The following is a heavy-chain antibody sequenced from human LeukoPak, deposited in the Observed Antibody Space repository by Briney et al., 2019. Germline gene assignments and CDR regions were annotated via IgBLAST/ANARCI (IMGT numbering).Heavy chain of an antibody. CDR1: GFTFSNYG. CDR2: IQYDGSNK. Sequence: GGSLRLSCAASGFTFSNYGMHWVRQAPGKGLEWVAFIQYDGSNKYYADSMKGRFTISRDNSKNTLYLQMNSLRAEDTAVYYCARAYTGYSSSWYGIKYAFDIWGQGTMVTVSS. D-gene: IGHD6-13*01. J-gene: IGHJ3*02. V-gene: IGHV3-30*02. CDR3: ARAYTGYSSSWYGIKYAFDI.